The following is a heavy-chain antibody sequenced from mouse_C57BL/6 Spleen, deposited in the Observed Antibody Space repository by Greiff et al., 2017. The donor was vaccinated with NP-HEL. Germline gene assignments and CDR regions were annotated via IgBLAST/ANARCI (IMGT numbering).Heavy chain of an antibody. D-gene: IGHD1-1*01. Sequence: VQLKESGPELVKPGASVKISCKASGYSFTDYNMNWVKQSNGQSLEWIGVINPNYGTTSYNQKFKGKATLTVDKSSSTAYMQLNSLTSEDSAFYYCALLLRDAMDDWGKGTPVTVSS. V-gene: IGHV1-39*01. CDR3: ALLLRDAMDD. J-gene: IGHJ4*01. CDR1: GYSFTDYN. CDR2: INPNYGTT.